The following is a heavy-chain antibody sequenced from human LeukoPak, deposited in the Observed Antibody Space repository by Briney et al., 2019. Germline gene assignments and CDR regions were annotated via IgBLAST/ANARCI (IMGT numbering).Heavy chain of an antibody. D-gene: IGHD3-3*01. CDR1: GFTFSSYA. CDR3: AKDRLEWLLSSDY. J-gene: IGHJ4*02. V-gene: IGHV3-23*01. Sequence: PGGSLRLSCAASGFTFSSYAMSWVRQAPGKGLEWVSGISGSGGSTHYADAVKGRFTISRDNSKNTLYLQMNSLRVEDTAVYYCAKDRLEWLLSSDYWGQGTLVTVSS. CDR2: ISGSGGST.